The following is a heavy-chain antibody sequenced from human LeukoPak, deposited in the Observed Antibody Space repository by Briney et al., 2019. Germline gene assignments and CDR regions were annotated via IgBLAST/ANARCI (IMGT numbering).Heavy chain of an antibody. CDR1: GYTFTGYY. CDR3: ARRYYYDRGGFDP. V-gene: IGHV1-69*05. J-gene: IGHJ5*02. Sequence: SVKVSCKASGYTFTGYYMHWVRQAPGQGLEWMGRIIPIFGTANYAQKFQGRVTITTDESTSTAYMELSSLRSEDTAVYYCARRYYYDRGGFDPWGQGTLVTVSS. CDR2: IIPIFGTA. D-gene: IGHD3-22*01.